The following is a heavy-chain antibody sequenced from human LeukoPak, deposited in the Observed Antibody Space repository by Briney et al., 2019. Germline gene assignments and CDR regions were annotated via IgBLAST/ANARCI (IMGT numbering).Heavy chain of an antibody. J-gene: IGHJ4*02. CDR1: GFTFSSYA. D-gene: IGHD2-15*01. CDR3: ARGIVVVVAANDLIDY. CDR2: ISYDGSNK. V-gene: IGHV3-30*04. Sequence: GGSLRLSCAASGFTFSSYAMHWVRQAPGKGLEWVAVISYDGSNKYYADSVKGRFTISRDNPKNTLYLQMNSLRTEVTAVYYCARGIVVVVAANDLIDYWGQGTLVTVSS.